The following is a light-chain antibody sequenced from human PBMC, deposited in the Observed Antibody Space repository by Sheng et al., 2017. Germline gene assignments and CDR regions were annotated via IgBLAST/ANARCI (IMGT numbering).Light chain of an antibody. CDR2: EDT. Sequence: SYELTQPPSLSVSPGQTASITCSGHELGNKYVCWYQQKPGQSPAVVIYEDTKLPSGIPERFSGSNSGNTATLTISGTQAMDEADYYCQAWDRDSSSLGFGGGTKLTVL. CDR1: ELGNKY. J-gene: IGLJ2*01. V-gene: IGLV3-1*01. CDR3: QAWDRDSSSLG.